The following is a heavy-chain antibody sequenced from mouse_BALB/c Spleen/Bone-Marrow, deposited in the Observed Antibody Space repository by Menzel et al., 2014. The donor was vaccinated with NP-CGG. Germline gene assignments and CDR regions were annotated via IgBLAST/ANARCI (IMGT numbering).Heavy chain of an antibody. Sequence: EVQVVESGPELVKPGASVKISCKASGYSFTSYFMNWVKQSHGKSLEWIGRINPYNGDTFYNQKFKGKATLTVDKSSSTAHMELLSLTSEDSAVYYCGRVYYYGSSHFDYWGQGTTLTVSS. V-gene: IGHV1-37*01. CDR2: INPYNGDT. CDR1: GYSFTSYF. CDR3: GRVYYYGSSHFDY. J-gene: IGHJ2*01. D-gene: IGHD1-1*01.